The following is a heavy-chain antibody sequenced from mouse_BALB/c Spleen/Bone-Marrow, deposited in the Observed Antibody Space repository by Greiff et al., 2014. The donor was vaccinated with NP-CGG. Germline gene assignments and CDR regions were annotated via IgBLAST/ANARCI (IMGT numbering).Heavy chain of an antibody. CDR1: RYTFTDHN. V-gene: IGHV1S29*02. CDR2: IYPYNGGT. Sequence: EVQLVESGPELVKPGASVKISCKASRYTFTDHNMHWVKQSHGKSLEWIGYIYPYNGGTAYNQKFKSKATLAVDNSSSTAYMELRSLTSEDSAVYYCSSPYGNYGAWFAYWGQGTLVTVSA. CDR3: SSPYGNYGAWFAY. J-gene: IGHJ3*01. D-gene: IGHD2-1*01.